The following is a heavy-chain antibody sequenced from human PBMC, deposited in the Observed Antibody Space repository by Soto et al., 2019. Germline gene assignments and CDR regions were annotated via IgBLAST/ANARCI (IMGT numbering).Heavy chain of an antibody. CDR2: IYSSGST. V-gene: IGHV4-4*07. CDR1: GGSISSYY. D-gene: IGHD6-19*01. Sequence: QVRLQESGPGLVKPSETLSLTCTVSGGSISSYYWSWIRQPAGEGLDWMGRIYSSGSTNYNPSLKSRVTMAVDTSKNQFSLRLSSVTAADTAVYYCARLNRNSNGWPNWFDPWGQGTLVTVSS. J-gene: IGHJ5*02. CDR3: ARLNRNSNGWPNWFDP.